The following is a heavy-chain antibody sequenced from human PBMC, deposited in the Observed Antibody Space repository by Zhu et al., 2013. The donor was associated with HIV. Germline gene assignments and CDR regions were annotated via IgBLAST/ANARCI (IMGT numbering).Heavy chain of an antibody. J-gene: IGHJ1*01. CDR2: IYHSGST. Sequence: QVQLQQSGSRLVKPSQTLSLTCAVSGGSIGTGAYSWTWIRQPPGKGLEYIGHIYHSGSTNYSPSLRSRVTISVDRSKNQFSLNLTSVTAADTAVYYCVRVVGWQFTEYFQLRGQGTLVTVSS. CDR1: GGSIGTGAYS. D-gene: IGHD2-15*01. V-gene: IGHV4-30-2*01. CDR3: VRVVGWQFTEYFQL.